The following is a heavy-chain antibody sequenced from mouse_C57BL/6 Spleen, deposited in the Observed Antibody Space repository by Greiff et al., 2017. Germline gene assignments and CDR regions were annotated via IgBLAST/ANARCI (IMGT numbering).Heavy chain of an antibody. D-gene: IGHD1-1*01. J-gene: IGHJ2*01. V-gene: IGHV5-9*01. CDR1: GFTFSSYT. CDR2: ISGGGGNT. CDR3: ARQGVTTVEGDYFDY. Sequence: DVKLVESGGGLVKPGGSLKLSCAASGFTFSSYTMSWVRQTPEKRLGWVATISGGGGNTYYPDSVKGRFTISRDNAKNTLYLQMSSLRSEDTALYYCARQGVTTVEGDYFDYWGQGTTRTVSS.